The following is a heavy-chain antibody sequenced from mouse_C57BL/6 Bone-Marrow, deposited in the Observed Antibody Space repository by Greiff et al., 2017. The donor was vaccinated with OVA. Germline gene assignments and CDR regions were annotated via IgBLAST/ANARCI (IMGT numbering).Heavy chain of an antibody. CDR1: GFNIKDYY. V-gene: IGHV14-2*01. CDR2: IDPEDGET. D-gene: IGHD2-4*01. Sequence: EVQVVESGAELVKPGASVKLSCTASGFNIKDYYMHWVKQRTEQGLEWIGRIDPEDGETKYAPKFQGKATITADTSSNTAYLQLSSLTSEDTAVYYCAAYDYDPYYFDYWGQGTTLTVSS. J-gene: IGHJ2*01. CDR3: AAYDYDPYYFDY.